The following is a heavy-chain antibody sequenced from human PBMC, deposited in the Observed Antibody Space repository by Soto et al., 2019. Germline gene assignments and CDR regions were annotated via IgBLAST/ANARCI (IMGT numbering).Heavy chain of an antibody. D-gene: IGHD5-18*01. V-gene: IGHV3-13*01. CDR2: IGTAGDT. J-gene: IGHJ6*02. Sequence: GGSLRLSCAASGFTFSSYDMHWVRQATGKGLEWVSAIGTAGDTYYPGSVKGRFTISRESAKNSLYLQMNSLRAGDTAVYYCARGFGYSYGEPYYGMDVWGQGTTVTVSS. CDR1: GFTFSSYD. CDR3: ARGFGYSYGEPYYGMDV.